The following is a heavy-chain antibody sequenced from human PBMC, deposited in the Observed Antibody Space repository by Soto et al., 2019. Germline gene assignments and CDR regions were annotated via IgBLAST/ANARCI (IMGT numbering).Heavy chain of an antibody. CDR1: GGTFSSYA. CDR2: IIPIFGTA. J-gene: IGHJ6*02. CDR3: ARHGDDGDYYYYGMDV. Sequence: GASVKVSCKASGGTFSSYAISWVRQAPGQGLEWMGGIIPIFGTANYAQKFQGRVTITADESTSTAYMELSSLRSEDTAVYYCARHGDDGDYYYYGMDVWGQGTTVTVSS. D-gene: IGHD2-21*02. V-gene: IGHV1-69*13.